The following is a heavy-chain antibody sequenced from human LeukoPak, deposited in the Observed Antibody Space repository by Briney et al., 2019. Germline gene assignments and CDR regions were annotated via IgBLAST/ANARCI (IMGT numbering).Heavy chain of an antibody. V-gene: IGHV4-59*12. CDR2: IYYSGST. D-gene: IGHD3-3*01. CDR1: GGSISSYY. Sequence: SETLSLTCTVSGGSISSYYWSWIRQPPGKGLEWIGYIYYSGSTNYNPSLKSRVTISVDTSKNQFSLKLSPVTAADTAVYYCARGGYYDFWSGYYHFDYWGQGTLVTVSS. CDR3: ARGGYYDFWSGYYHFDY. J-gene: IGHJ4*02.